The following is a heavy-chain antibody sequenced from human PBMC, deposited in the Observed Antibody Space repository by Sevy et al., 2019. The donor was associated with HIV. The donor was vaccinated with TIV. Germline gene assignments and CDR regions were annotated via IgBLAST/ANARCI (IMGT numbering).Heavy chain of an antibody. Sequence: GGSLRLSCAASGFTFSSYGMHWVRLAPGKGLEWVAVISYDGSNKYYADSVKGRFTISRDNSKNTLYLQMNSLRAEDTAVYYCAKAENKYYYYGMDVWGQGTTVTVSS. CDR2: ISYDGSNK. V-gene: IGHV3-30*18. J-gene: IGHJ6*02. CDR3: AKAENKYYYYGMDV. CDR1: GFTFSSYG.